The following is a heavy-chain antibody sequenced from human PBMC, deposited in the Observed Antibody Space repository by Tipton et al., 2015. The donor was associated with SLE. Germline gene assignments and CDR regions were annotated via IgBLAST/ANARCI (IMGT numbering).Heavy chain of an antibody. V-gene: IGHV3-73*01. J-gene: IGHJ4*02. CDR1: GFIFSGSA. CDR3: TRPGRDGETVEY. CDR2: IRSKANSYAT. D-gene: IGHD5-24*01. Sequence: GSLRLSCAASGFIFSGSAMHWVRQASGKGLEWVGRIRSKANSYATEYAASVKGRFTISRDDSKNTAYLQMNSLKTDDTAVYYCTRPGRDGETVEYWGQGTLVTVSS.